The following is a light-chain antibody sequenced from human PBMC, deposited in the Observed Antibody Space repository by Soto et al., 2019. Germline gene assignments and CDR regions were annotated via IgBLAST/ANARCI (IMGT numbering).Light chain of an antibody. CDR2: EVS. Sequence: QSALTQPASVSGSPGQSITISCNGTSSDVGGHDYVSWYLQHPGKAPKLTIFEVSNRPSGVSNRFSGSKSGNTASLTISGLQAEDEADYYCSSYTDSNNFDVFGSGTKVTVL. CDR1: SSDVGGHDY. V-gene: IGLV2-14*01. CDR3: SSYTDSNNFDV. J-gene: IGLJ1*01.